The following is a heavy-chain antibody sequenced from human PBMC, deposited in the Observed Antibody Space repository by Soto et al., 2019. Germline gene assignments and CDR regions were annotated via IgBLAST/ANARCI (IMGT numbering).Heavy chain of an antibody. V-gene: IGHV3-48*02. Sequence: EVQLVESGGGLVQPGGSLRLSCAASGFTFSSYSMNWVRQAPGKGLEWVSYISSSSSNIYYADSVKGRFTISRDNAKNSLYLQRHCLRDEVTAVYYCASDGNTVMVAYYYGVDVWGQGSTVTVSS. CDR1: GFTFSSYS. D-gene: IGHD5-18*01. CDR2: ISSSSSNI. J-gene: IGHJ6*02. CDR3: ASDGNTVMVAYYYGVDV.